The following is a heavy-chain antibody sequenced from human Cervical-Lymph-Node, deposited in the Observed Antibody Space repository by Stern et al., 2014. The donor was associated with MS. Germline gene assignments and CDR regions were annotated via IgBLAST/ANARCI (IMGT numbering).Heavy chain of an antibody. CDR3: AISGSPHYHCSVAV. J-gene: IGHJ6*02. V-gene: IGHV1-18*01. CDR1: GSTFTSHP. CDR2: ISAYNGNT. Sequence: QVQLGHSGAEVKKPGASVKVSCKASGSTFTSHPFTWVRQAPGQGLECLGWISAYNGNTNYAQRLKGRVSLTTDTATRTASMELRNLRSDNSDVYVCAISGSPHYHCSVAVWGQGTTVTVSS. D-gene: IGHD5-12*01.